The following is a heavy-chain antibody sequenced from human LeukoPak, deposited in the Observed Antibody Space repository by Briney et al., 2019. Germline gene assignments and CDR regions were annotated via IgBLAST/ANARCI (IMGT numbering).Heavy chain of an antibody. CDR1: GFTFTDYS. V-gene: IGHV3-23*01. D-gene: IGHD1-26*01. CDR2: ISDGSSGDGGDRT. J-gene: IGHJ4*02. CDR3: VKDGAPPGYYFDL. Sequence: GGSLRLSCKASGFTFTDYSMSWVRQAPGEGLEWVSVISDGSSGDGGDRTVYIDSVKGRFITSRDNLRNILYLQMHDLTAEDTAVYFCVKDGAPPGYYFDLWSPGSLVTVSS.